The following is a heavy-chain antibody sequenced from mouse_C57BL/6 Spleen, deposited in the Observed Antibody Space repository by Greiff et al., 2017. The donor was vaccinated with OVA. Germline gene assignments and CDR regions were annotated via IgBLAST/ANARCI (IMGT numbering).Heavy chain of an antibody. CDR2: IYPRSGNT. CDR1: GYTFTSYG. J-gene: IGHJ2*01. D-gene: IGHD1-1*01. CDR3: ARGEDITTVVADFDY. Sequence: QVQLQQSGAELARPGASVKLSCKASGYTFTSYGISWVKQRTGQGLEWIGEIYPRSGNTYYNAKFKGKATLTADKSSSTAYMELRSLTSEDSAVYFCARGEDITTVVADFDYWGQGTTLTVSS. V-gene: IGHV1-81*01.